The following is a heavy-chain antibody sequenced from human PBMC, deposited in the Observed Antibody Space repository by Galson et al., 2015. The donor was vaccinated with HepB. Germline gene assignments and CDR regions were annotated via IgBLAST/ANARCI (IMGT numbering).Heavy chain of an antibody. CDR3: ASPLTGDVFVL. J-gene: IGHJ3*01. V-gene: IGHV5-51*01. D-gene: IGHD7-27*01. CDR1: GYSFTSYW. CDR2: IYPGDSDT. Sequence: QSGAEVKKPGESLKISCKASGYSFTSYWIAWVRQMPGKGLELMGIIYPGDSDTRYSPSFQGQVTISADKSITTAYLQWSNLKASDTAIYYCASPLTGDVFVLWVQGTMATVSS.